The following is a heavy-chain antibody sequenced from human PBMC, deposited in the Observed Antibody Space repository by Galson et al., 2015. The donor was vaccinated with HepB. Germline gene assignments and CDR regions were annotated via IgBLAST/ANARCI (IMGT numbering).Heavy chain of an antibody. CDR2: ISYDGSNK. CDR1: GFTFSSYA. D-gene: IGHD3-10*01. V-gene: IGHV3-30-3*01. J-gene: IGHJ6*02. CDR3: ARDILVRGHYYYGMDV. Sequence: SLRLSCAASGFTFSSYAMHWVRQAPGKGLECVAVISYDGSNKYYADSVKGRFTISRDNSKNTLYLQMNSLRAEDTAVYYCARDILVRGHYYYGMDVWGQGTTVTVSS.